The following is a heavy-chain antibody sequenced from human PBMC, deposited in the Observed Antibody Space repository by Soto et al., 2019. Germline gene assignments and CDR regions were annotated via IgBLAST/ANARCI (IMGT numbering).Heavy chain of an antibody. CDR2: ISSTSSTI. CDR1: GFTFSSYN. J-gene: IGHJ4*02. CDR3: ARDSPLLLWFGELSGPDDY. D-gene: IGHD3-10*01. V-gene: IGHV3-48*01. Sequence: EVQLVESGGGLVQPGGSLRLSCTASGFTFSSYNMNWVRQAPGKGLEWVSYISSTSSTIYYADSVKGRFTISRDNAKNSLSLQMNSLRAEDTAVYYCARDSPLLLWFGELSGPDDYWGQGTLVTVSS.